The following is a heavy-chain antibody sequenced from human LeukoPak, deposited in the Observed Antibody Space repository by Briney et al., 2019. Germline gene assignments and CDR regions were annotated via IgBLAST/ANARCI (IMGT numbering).Heavy chain of an antibody. D-gene: IGHD3-16*01. CDR3: ARDPRYYDYVWGSFGMDV. V-gene: IGHV1-3*01. CDR2: INAGNGNT. CDR1: GYTFTDYY. Sequence: GASVTVSCKASGYTFTDYYINWVRQAPGQRLEWMGWINAGNGNTKYSQKFQGRVTITRDTSASTAYMELSSLRSEDTAVYYCARDPRYYDYVWGSFGMDVWGQGTTVTVSS. J-gene: IGHJ6*02.